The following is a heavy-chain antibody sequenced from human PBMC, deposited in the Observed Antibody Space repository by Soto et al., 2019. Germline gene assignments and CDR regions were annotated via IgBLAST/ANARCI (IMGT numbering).Heavy chain of an antibody. J-gene: IGHJ4*02. CDR3: ASDRFGLQFKVRFDY. Sequence: QVQLVQSGAEVKKPGASVKVSCKASGYTFTSYGISWVRQAPGQGLEWMGWISAYNGNTNYAQKLQGRVTMTTDTSTSTAYMELRSLRSDDTAVYYCASDRFGLQFKVRFDYWGQGTLVTVSS. D-gene: IGHD5-12*01. V-gene: IGHV1-18*01. CDR1: GYTFTSYG. CDR2: ISAYNGNT.